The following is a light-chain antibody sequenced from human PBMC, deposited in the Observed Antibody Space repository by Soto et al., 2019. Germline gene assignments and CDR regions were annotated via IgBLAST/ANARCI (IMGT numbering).Light chain of an antibody. J-gene: IGKJ2*01. Sequence: EIVMSQSPATLSVSPGERATLSCRASQSVRNNLAWYQQKPGQAPRLLMYGASTRTAGIPARFTGGGSGTDFTRTITSLQSEDFAVYYCQQYDSYLYAFGHGTKVEI. CDR1: QSVRNN. CDR3: QQYDSYLYA. V-gene: IGKV3-15*01. CDR2: GAS.